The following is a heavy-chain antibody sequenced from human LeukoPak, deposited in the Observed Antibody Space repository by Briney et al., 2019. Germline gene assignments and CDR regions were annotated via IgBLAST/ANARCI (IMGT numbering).Heavy chain of an antibody. J-gene: IGHJ4*02. D-gene: IGHD3-16*01. CDR3: ARADSDYASSLPGFDY. CDR2: INPSGGST. Sequence: ASVKVSCKASGYTFTSYYMHWVRQAPGQGLEWMGLINPSGGSTSYAQKFQGRVTMTRDTSTSTVYMELSSLRSEDTAVYYCARADSDYASSLPGFDYWGQGTLVTVSS. V-gene: IGHV1-46*01. CDR1: GYTFTSYY.